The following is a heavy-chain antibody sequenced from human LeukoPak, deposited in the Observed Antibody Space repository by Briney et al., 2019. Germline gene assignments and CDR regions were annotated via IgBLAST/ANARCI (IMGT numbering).Heavy chain of an antibody. CDR2: ISSSSSYI. V-gene: IGHV3-21*01. CDR1: GFTFSSYS. CDR3: VKAGGGSGSYFDY. D-gene: IGHD3-10*01. J-gene: IGHJ4*02. Sequence: GGSLRLSCAASGFTFSSYSMNWVRQAPGRGLEWVSSISSSSSYIYYAASVKGRFTISRDNAKNSLYLQMNSLRAEDTAVYYCVKAGGGSGSYFDYWGQGTLVTVSS.